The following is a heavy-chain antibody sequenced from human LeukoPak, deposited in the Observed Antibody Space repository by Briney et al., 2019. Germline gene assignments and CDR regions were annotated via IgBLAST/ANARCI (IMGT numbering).Heavy chain of an antibody. CDR1: GFTFSSYA. CDR2: ISYDGSNK. D-gene: IGHD6-13*01. CDR3: ARDSGIGAAGTSWAFDY. V-gene: IGHV3-30*04. Sequence: GGSLRLSCAASGFTFSSYAMHWVRQAPGKGLEWVAAISYDGSNKYYADSVKGRFTISRDNSKNTLYLQMNSLRAEDTAVYYCARDSGIGAAGTSWAFDYWGQGTLVTVSS. J-gene: IGHJ4*02.